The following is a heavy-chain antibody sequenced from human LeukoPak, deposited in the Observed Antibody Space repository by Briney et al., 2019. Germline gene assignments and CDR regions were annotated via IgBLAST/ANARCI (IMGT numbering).Heavy chain of an antibody. CDR1: GGSISSGGYY. CDR2: IYYSGST. J-gene: IGHJ4*02. Sequence: SETLSLTCTVSGGSISSGGYYWSWIRQHPGKGLEWIGYIYYSGSTYYNPSLKSRVTTSVDTYKNQFSLKLSSVTAADTAVYYCARAYRGYCSGGSCPFDYWGQGTLVTVSS. V-gene: IGHV4-31*03. CDR3: ARAYRGYCSGGSCPFDY. D-gene: IGHD2-15*01.